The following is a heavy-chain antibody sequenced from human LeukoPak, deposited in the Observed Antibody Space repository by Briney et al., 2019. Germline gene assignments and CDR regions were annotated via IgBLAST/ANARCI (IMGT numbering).Heavy chain of an antibody. CDR2: IYYSGST. CDR1: GGSISSGGYY. J-gene: IGHJ2*01. V-gene: IGHV4-31*03. CDR3: ASYAAARDYWYFDL. D-gene: IGHD2-2*01. Sequence: PSETLSLTCTVSGGSISSGGYYWSWIRQRPGKGLEWIGYIYYSGSTYYNPSLKSRVTISVDTSKNQFSLKLSSVTAADTAVYYCASYAAARDYWYFDLWGRGTLVTVSS.